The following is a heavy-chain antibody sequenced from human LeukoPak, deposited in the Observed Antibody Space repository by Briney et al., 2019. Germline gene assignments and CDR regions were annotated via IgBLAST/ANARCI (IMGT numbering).Heavy chain of an antibody. CDR1: GGSFSGYY. V-gene: IGHV4-34*01. D-gene: IGHD6-19*01. CDR3: AEEGVDSGWYDY. J-gene: IGHJ4*02. CDR2: INHSGST. Sequence: SETLSLTCAAYGGSFSGYYWSWIRQPPGKGLEWIGEINHSGSTNYNPSLKSRVTISVDTSKNQFSLKLSSVTAADTAVYYCAEEGVDSGWYDYWGQGTLVTVSS.